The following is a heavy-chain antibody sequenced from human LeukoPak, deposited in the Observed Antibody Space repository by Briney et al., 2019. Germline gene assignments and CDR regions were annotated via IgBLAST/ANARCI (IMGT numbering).Heavy chain of an antibody. V-gene: IGHV4-59*08. CDR3: ARPTHNDGRAFDI. Sequence: SETLSLTCTVSGGSISSYYWSWIRQPPGKGLEWIGYIYYSGSTNYNPSLKSRVTISVDTSKNQFSLKLSSVTAADTAVYYCARPTHNDGRAFDIWGQGTMVTVSS. J-gene: IGHJ3*02. CDR2: IYYSGST. D-gene: IGHD1-1*01. CDR1: GGSISSYY.